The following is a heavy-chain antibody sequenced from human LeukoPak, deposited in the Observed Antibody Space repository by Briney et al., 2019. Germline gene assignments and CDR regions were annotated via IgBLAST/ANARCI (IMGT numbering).Heavy chain of an antibody. D-gene: IGHD5-18*01. CDR1: GFNFNNYY. Sequence: ASVKVSCRASGFNFNNYYMHWVRQAPGQGPEWMGLINLDGGSSTYAQKFQGRATMTSDTSTNTVYLELSSLRSDDTALYYCARGSGGYSYTYDKDFDYWGQGTLLTVSS. J-gene: IGHJ4*02. CDR2: INLDGGSS. CDR3: ARGSGGYSYTYDKDFDY. V-gene: IGHV1-46*02.